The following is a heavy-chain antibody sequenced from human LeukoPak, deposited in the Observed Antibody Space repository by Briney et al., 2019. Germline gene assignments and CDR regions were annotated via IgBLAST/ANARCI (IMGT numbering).Heavy chain of an antibody. D-gene: IGHD6-6*01. CDR3: AKDQSYSSSSVFYYYYMDV. CDR1: GFTVSSNY. Sequence: GGSLRLSCAASGFTVSSNYMSWVRQAPGKGLEWVSAISGSGGSTYYADSVKGRFTISRDNSKNTLYLQMNSLRAEDTAVYYCAKDQSYSSSSVFYYYYMDVWGKGTTVTVSS. CDR2: ISGSGGST. J-gene: IGHJ6*03. V-gene: IGHV3-23*01.